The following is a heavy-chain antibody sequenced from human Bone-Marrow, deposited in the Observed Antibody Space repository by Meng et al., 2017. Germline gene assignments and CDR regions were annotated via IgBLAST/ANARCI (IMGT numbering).Heavy chain of an antibody. CDR3: ASQETEYYDFWSGYYTGGVSYYYYGMDV. Sequence: SVKVSCKASGGTFSSYAISWVRQAPGQGLEGMGGIIPIFGTANYAQKFQGRVTITADEFTSTAYMELSSLRSEDTAVYYCASQETEYYDFWSGYYTGGVSYYYYGMDVWGQGTTVTVSS. D-gene: IGHD3-3*01. J-gene: IGHJ6*02. V-gene: IGHV1-69*13. CDR2: IIPIFGTA. CDR1: GGTFSSYA.